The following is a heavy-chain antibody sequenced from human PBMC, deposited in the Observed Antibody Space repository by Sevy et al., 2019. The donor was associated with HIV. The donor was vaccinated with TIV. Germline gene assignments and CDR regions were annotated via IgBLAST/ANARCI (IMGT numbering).Heavy chain of an antibody. CDR3: ARPGDSSALRGGYQYTVAI. J-gene: IGHJ6*02. Sequence: SETLSLSCTVSGGSIRTSGDYWGWIRQRPGKGLEWIASVYYSGRTHYNSSLRGRVTISVDTSKNQFSLRLSSVTATDTAVYYCARPGDSSALRGGYQYTVAIWGQGTTVTVSS. D-gene: IGHD6-19*01. V-gene: IGHV4-39*01. CDR2: VYYSGRT. CDR1: GGSIRTSGDY.